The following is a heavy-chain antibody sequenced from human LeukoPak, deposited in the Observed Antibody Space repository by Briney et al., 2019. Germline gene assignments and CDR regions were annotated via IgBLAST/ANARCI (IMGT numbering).Heavy chain of an antibody. CDR3: PRVWISSTSRIHAFDI. CDR1: GYTFTSYG. Sequence: ASVKVSCKASGYTFTSYGISWVRQAPGQGLEWMGWISAYNGNTNYAQKLQGRVTMTTDTSTSTAYMELRSLRSDDTAVYYCPRVWISSTSRIHAFDIWGQGTMVTVSS. V-gene: IGHV1-18*01. J-gene: IGHJ3*02. CDR2: ISAYNGNT. D-gene: IGHD2-2*01.